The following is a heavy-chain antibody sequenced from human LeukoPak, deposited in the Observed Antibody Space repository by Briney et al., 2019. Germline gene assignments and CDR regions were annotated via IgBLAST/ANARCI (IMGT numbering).Heavy chain of an antibody. V-gene: IGHV3-49*03. J-gene: IGHJ4*02. CDR1: GFTFGDYA. CDR3: TRAGGSYSDPIHLDY. Sequence: PGRSLRLSCTASGFTFGDYAMSWFRQAPGKGLEWVGFIRSKAYGGTTEYAASVKGRFTISRDDSKSIAYLQMNSLKTEDTAVYYCTRAGGSYSDPIHLDYWGQGTLVTVSS. CDR2: IRSKAYGGTT. D-gene: IGHD1-26*01.